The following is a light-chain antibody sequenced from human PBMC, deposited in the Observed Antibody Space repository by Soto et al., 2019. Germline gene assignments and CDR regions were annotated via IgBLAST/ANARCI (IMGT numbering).Light chain of an antibody. Sequence: QSALTQPRSVSGSPGQSVTISCTGTSSDVGGYNYVSWYQQHPGKAPKLMIYDVSKRPSGVPDRFSGSKSGNTASLTISGLQAEDEADYYCCSYAGSYTGVFGTGTKDRP. V-gene: IGLV2-11*01. CDR3: CSYAGSYTGV. CDR1: SSDVGGYNY. CDR2: DVS. J-gene: IGLJ1*01.